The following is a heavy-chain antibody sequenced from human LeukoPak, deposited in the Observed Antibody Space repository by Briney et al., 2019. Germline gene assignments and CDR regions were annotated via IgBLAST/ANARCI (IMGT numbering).Heavy chain of an antibody. CDR1: GYTFTSYD. CDR3: ARGKYYYEDLDY. D-gene: IGHD3-22*01. V-gene: IGHV1-8*01. Sequence: ASVKVSCKDSGYTFTSYDINWVRQATGQGLEWMGWMNPNSGNTGYAQKFQGRVTMTRNTSISTAYMELSSLRSEDTAVYYCARGKYYYEDLDYWGQGTLVTVSS. CDR2: MNPNSGNT. J-gene: IGHJ4*02.